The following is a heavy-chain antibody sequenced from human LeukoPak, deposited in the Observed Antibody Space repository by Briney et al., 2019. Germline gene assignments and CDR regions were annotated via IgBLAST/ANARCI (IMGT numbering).Heavy chain of an antibody. J-gene: IGHJ5*02. CDR1: GFTFSSYS. Sequence: GGSLRLSCAASGFTFSSYSMNWVRQAPGKGLEWVSSISSSSSCIYYADSVKGRFTISRDNAKNSLYLQMNSLRAEDTAVYYCARRTYSRAQNWFDPWGQGTLVTVSS. V-gene: IGHV3-21*01. CDR2: ISSSSSCI. D-gene: IGHD6-25*01. CDR3: ARRTYSRAQNWFDP.